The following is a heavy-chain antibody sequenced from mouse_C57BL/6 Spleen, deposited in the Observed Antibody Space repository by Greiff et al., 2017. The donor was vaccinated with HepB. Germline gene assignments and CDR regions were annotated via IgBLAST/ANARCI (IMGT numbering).Heavy chain of an antibody. J-gene: IGHJ2*01. D-gene: IGHD1-1*01. Sequence: QVQLKQSGAELVRPGASVKLSCKASGYTFTDYYINWVKQRPGQGLEWIARIYPGSGNTYYNEKFKGKATLTAEKSSSTAYMQLSSLTSEDSAVYFCARGDYYGSSLGYWGQGTTLTVSS. V-gene: IGHV1-76*01. CDR1: GYTFTDYY. CDR3: ARGDYYGSSLGY. CDR2: IYPGSGNT.